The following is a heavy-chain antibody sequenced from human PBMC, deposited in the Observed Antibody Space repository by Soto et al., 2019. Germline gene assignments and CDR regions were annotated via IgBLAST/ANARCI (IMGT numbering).Heavy chain of an antibody. CDR1: GGSISITPHY. V-gene: IGHV4-39*01. CDR2: ISNSGTT. CDR3: VGDGKIRNYYY. J-gene: IGHJ4*02. Sequence: QLQLQESGPGLVRPSETLSLTCTVSGGSISITPHYWGWIRQPPGKGLEWIGSISNSGTTYYNPSLKSRVTSSVDTSKNQFSLKLTSVTAADTAIYYGVGDGKIRNYYYWGQGTLVTVSS. D-gene: IGHD1-7*01.